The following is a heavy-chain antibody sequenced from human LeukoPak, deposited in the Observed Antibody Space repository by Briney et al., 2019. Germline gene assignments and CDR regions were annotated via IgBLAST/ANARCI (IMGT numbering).Heavy chain of an antibody. CDR3: TSVYSGQGNYYFDY. Sequence: PGGSLKLSCAASGFTFSGSAMHWVRQASGKGLEWVGRIRSKANSYATAYAASVKGRFTISRDDSKNTAYLQMNSLKTEDTAVYYCTSVYSGQGNYYFDYWGQGTLVTVSS. V-gene: IGHV3-73*01. CDR1: GFTFSGSA. D-gene: IGHD5-12*01. J-gene: IGHJ4*02. CDR2: IRSKANSYAT.